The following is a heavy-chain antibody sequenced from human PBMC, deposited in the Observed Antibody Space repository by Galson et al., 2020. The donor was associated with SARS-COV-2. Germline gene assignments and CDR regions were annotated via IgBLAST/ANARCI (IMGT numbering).Heavy chain of an antibody. V-gene: IGHV4-34*01. Sequence: SETLSLTCAVYGGSFSGYYWSWIRQPPGKGLEWIGEINHSGSTNYNPSLKSRVTISVDTSKNQFSLKLSSVTAADTAVYYCARSPLKTITIFGVVHPRPEFDPWGQGTLVTVSS. D-gene: IGHD3-3*01. CDR1: GGSFSGYY. J-gene: IGHJ5*02. CDR2: INHSGST. CDR3: ARSPLKTITIFGVVHPRPEFDP.